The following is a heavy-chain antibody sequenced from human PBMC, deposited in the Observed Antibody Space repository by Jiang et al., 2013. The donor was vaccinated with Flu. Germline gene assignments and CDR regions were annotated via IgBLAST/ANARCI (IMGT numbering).Heavy chain of an antibody. V-gene: IGHV2-70*01. Sequence: KPTQTLTLTCTFSGFSLSTSGMCVSWIRQPPGKALEWLALIDWDDDKYYSTSLKTRLTISKDTSKNQVVLTMTNMDPVDTATYYCARIRDTMIVGGAFDIWGQGTMVTVSS. J-gene: IGHJ3*02. CDR3: ARIRDTMIVGGAFDI. D-gene: IGHD3-22*01. CDR1: GFSLSTSGMC. CDR2: IDWDDDK.